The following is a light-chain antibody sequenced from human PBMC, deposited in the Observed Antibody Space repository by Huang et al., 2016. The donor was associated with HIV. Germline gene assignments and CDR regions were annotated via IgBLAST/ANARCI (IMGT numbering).Light chain of an antibody. J-gene: IGKJ2*01. CDR2: GAS. Sequence: ERVMTQSPDILSVSPGETATLSCRASQDVSSNLAWYRQKPGQAPSLLIYGASTRVSGSPARFNGSGSGIAFTLTISSVQSEDFAVYYCQQYNNWPRTFGQGTKLEIK. CDR1: QDVSSN. V-gene: IGKV3-15*01. CDR3: QQYNNWPRT.